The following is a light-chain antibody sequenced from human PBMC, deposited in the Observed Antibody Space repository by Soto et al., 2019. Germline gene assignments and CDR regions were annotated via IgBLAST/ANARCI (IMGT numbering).Light chain of an antibody. V-gene: IGLV2-14*01. Sequence: QSGLTQPASVSGSPGQSITISCTGTSSDVGGYNYVSWYQQHPGKAPKLMIYDVSNRPSGVSNRFSGSKSGNTASLTISGLQAEDEADYYCSSYTSSSILDVVFGGGTKVTVL. CDR1: SSDVGGYNY. J-gene: IGLJ2*01. CDR2: DVS. CDR3: SSYTSSSILDVV.